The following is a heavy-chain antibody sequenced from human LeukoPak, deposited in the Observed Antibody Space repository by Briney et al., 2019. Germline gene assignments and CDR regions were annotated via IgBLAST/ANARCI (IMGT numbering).Heavy chain of an antibody. Sequence: GGSLRLSCAASGFTFSSYSMNWVRQAPGKGLEWVSSISSSSSYIYYADSVKGRFTITRDNAKNSLYLQMNSLRAEDTAVYYCARDMYCDYKPAYITVYWGQGTLVTVSS. CDR2: ISSSSSYI. J-gene: IGHJ4*02. CDR1: GFTFSSYS. V-gene: IGHV3-21*04. D-gene: IGHD4-17*01. CDR3: ARDMYCDYKPAYITVY.